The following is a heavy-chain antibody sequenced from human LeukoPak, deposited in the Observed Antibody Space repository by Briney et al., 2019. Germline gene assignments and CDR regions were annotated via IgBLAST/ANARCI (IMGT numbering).Heavy chain of an antibody. J-gene: IGHJ3*02. CDR2: INPNSGGT. CDR1: GYTFTGYY. Sequence: GASVKVSCKASGYTFTGYYMHWVRQAPGQGLEWMGWINPNSGGTNYAQKFQGRVTMTRDTSISTAYMELSRLRSDDTAVYHCARATFPYYYDSNGLNAFDIWGQGTMVTVSS. CDR3: ARATFPYYYDSNGLNAFDI. V-gene: IGHV1-2*02. D-gene: IGHD3-22*01.